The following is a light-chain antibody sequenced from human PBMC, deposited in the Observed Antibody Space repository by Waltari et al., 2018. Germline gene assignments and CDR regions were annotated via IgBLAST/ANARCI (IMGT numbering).Light chain of an antibody. J-gene: IGKJ4*01. Sequence: DIVMTQSPDSLAVSLGERATINWQSSQSVLYSSNNKNYLAWYQQKPGQPPKLLIYWASTRESGVPDRFSGSGSETDFTLTISSLQAEDVAVYYCQQYYSKPLTFGGGTKVEIK. CDR1: QSVLYSSNNKNY. V-gene: IGKV4-1*01. CDR3: QQYYSKPLT. CDR2: WAS.